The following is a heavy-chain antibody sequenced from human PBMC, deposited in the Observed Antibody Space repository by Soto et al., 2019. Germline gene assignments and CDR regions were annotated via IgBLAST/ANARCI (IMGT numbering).Heavy chain of an antibody. CDR3: TTAGPVWGSSRWDLGSSWYFDY. V-gene: IGHV3-15*07. CDR1: GFTFSNAW. D-gene: IGHD3-16*01. CDR2: IKSKTDGGTT. Sequence: EVQLVESGGGLVKPGGSLRLSCAASGFTFSNAWMNWVRQAPGKGLEWVGRIKSKTDGGTTDYAAPVKGRFTISRDDSKNTLYLQMNSLKTEDTAVYYCTTAGPVWGSSRWDLGSSWYFDYWGQGTLVTVSS. J-gene: IGHJ4*02.